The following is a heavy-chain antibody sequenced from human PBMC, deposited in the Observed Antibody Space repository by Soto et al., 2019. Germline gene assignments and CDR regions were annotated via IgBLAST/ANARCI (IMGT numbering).Heavy chain of an antibody. V-gene: IGHV3-21*01. J-gene: IGHJ1*01. CDR1: GFTFSSYS. D-gene: IGHD3-22*01. CDR2: ISSSSSYI. Sequence: EVQLVESGGGLVKPGGSLRLSCAASGFTFSSYSMNWVRQAPGKGLEWVSSISSSSSYIYYADSVKGRFTISRDNAKNSLYLQMNSLRAEDTAVYYCARERGWTYYYDSSWGQGTLVTVSS. CDR3: ARERGWTYYYDSS.